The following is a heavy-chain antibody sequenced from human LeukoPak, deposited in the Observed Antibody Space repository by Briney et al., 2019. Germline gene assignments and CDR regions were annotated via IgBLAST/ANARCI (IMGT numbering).Heavy chain of an antibody. Sequence: GSLRLSCAASGFTFSSYSMNWVRQPPGKGLEWIGEINHSGSTNYNPSLKSRVTISVDTSKNQFSLKLSSVTAADTAVYYCARGHGGARYVWGSYRSQTNYYFDYWGQGTLVTVSS. CDR3: ARGHGGARYVWGSYRSQTNYYFDY. J-gene: IGHJ4*02. CDR1: GFTFSSYS. D-gene: IGHD3-16*02. V-gene: IGHV4-34*01. CDR2: INHSGST.